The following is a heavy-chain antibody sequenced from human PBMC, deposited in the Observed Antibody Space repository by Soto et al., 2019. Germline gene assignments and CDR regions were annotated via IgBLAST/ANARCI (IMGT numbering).Heavy chain of an antibody. Sequence: QLQLQESGPGLVKPSETLSLTCTVSGGSISSSSYYWGWIRQPPGKGLEWIGSIYYSGSTYYNPSLKSRVTISVDTSKNQFSLKLSSVTAADTAVYYCARFRRSSGWKSWRNKEDYFDYWGQGTLVTVSS. J-gene: IGHJ4*02. CDR1: GGSISSSSYY. CDR2: IYYSGST. V-gene: IGHV4-39*01. D-gene: IGHD6-19*01. CDR3: ARFRRSSGWKSWRNKEDYFDY.